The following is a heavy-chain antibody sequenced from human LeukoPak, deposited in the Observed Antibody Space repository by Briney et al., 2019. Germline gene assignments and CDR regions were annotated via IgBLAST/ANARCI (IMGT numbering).Heavy chain of an antibody. Sequence: GGSLRLSCAASGFTFSSYAMHWVRQAPGKGLEWVAVISYDGSNKYYADSVKGRFTISRDNSKNTLYLQMNSLRAEDTAVYYCARAPRAATYFDYWGQGTLVTVSS. V-gene: IGHV3-30-3*01. CDR3: ARAPRAATYFDY. CDR1: GFTFSSYA. CDR2: ISYDGSNK. J-gene: IGHJ4*02. D-gene: IGHD6-25*01.